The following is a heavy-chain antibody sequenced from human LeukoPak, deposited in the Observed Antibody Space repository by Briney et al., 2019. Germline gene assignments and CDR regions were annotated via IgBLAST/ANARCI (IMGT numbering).Heavy chain of an antibody. Sequence: GGSLRLSCAAFGFTFSDYYMSWVRQAPGKGLEWVAFIRSKTYGGTTEYAASVKGRFTISRDDSKSIAYLQMNSLKTEDTAVYYCSRADYYGSGSPISLDVWGKGTTVTVSS. D-gene: IGHD3-10*01. CDR2: IRSKTYGGTT. V-gene: IGHV3-49*04. J-gene: IGHJ6*04. CDR1: GFTFSDYY. CDR3: SRADYYGSGSPISLDV.